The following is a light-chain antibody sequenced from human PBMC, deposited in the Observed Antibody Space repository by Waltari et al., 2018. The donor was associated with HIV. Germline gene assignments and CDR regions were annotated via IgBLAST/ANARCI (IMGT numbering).Light chain of an antibody. CDR3: QSTDSSGTYHVV. CDR1: ALTKQY. Sequence: ELTQAPSVSVSPGQTARITCSGDALTKQYAYWYQQKAGQAPVLGIYKDTERPSGIPERFSGSSSETTVTLTISGVQAEDEADYFCQSTDSSGTYHVVFGGGTKLTVL. J-gene: IGLJ2*01. CDR2: KDT. V-gene: IGLV3-25*03.